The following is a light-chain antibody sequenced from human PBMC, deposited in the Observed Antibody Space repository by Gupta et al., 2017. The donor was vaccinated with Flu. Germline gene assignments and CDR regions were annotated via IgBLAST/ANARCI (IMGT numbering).Light chain of an antibody. CDR2: KDS. CDR3: YSAADNNLVV. Sequence: SYELTQPSSVSVSPGQTARITCSGDVLAKKYARWFQQKPGQAPVLVIYKDSERPSGIPERFSGSSSGTTVTLTISGAQVEDEAYYYCYSAADNNLVVFGGGTKLTVL. V-gene: IGLV3-27*01. J-gene: IGLJ2*01. CDR1: VLAKKY.